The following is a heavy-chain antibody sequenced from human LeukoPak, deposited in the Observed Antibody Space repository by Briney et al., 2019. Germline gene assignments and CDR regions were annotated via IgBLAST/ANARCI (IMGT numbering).Heavy chain of an antibody. CDR3: ARDLYYDDAFDI. J-gene: IGHJ3*02. CDR2: IYSGGST. Sequence: GGSLRLSCAASGFTVSSNYMSWVRQAPGRGLEWVSVIYSGGSTYYADSVKGRFTISRDNSKNTLYLQMNSLRAEDTAVYYCARDLYYDDAFDIWGQGTMVTVSS. V-gene: IGHV3-53*01. D-gene: IGHD3-22*01. CDR1: GFTVSSNY.